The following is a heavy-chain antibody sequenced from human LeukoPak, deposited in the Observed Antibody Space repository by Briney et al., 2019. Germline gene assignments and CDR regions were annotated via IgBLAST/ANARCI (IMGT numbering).Heavy chain of an antibody. V-gene: IGHV1-69*04. CDR3: ARERESTPYYYYYYGMDV. Sequence: ASVKVSCKASGGTFSSYAISWVRQAPGQGLEWMGRIIPILGIANYAQKFQGRVTITADKSTSTAYMELSSLRSEDTAVYYCARERESTPYYYYYYGMDVWGQGTTVTVSS. J-gene: IGHJ6*02. CDR2: IIPILGIA. D-gene: IGHD2-2*01. CDR1: GGTFSSYA.